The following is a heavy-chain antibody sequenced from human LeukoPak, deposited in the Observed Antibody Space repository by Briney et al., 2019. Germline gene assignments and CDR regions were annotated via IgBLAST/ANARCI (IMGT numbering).Heavy chain of an antibody. Sequence: SQTLSLTCAISGDSVSSKSVTWNWIRQSPSRGLEWLGRSYYKSKWYNDYAVSVRGRITVNPDTSKNQFSLHLNSVTPEDAAVYYCARRLTQYDCFDPWGQGILVTVSS. D-gene: IGHD2-2*01. J-gene: IGHJ5*02. V-gene: IGHV6-1*01. CDR2: SYYKSKWYN. CDR3: ARRLTQYDCFDP. CDR1: GDSVSSKSVT.